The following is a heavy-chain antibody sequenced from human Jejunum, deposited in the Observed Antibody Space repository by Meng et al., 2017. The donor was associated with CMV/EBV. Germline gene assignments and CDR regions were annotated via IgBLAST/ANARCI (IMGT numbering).Heavy chain of an antibody. D-gene: IGHD2-2*01. CDR2: ISSSGSTI. Sequence: SCEASKFTFSYYFMHWLRQAPGKGLEWVSCISSSGSTIYYADSVKGRFTISRDTAKNSLYLQMNSLRAEDTAVYYCARSPAARSYFDDWGQGTLVTVSS. CDR3: ARSPAARSYFDD. V-gene: IGHV3-11*01. CDR1: KFTFSYYF. J-gene: IGHJ4*02.